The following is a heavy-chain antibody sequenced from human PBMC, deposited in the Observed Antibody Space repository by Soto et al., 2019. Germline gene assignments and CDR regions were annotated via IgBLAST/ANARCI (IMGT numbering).Heavy chain of an antibody. CDR1: GFTFSDRY. J-gene: IGHJ4*02. CDR2: TKDKANSYTT. CDR3: TIEGAYPGPDFDY. D-gene: IGHD3-16*01. V-gene: IGHV3-72*01. Sequence: GGSLRLSCAASGFTFSDRYMDWVRQAPGKGLEWVGRTKDKANSYTTEYAASVKGRFTISRDDSRNSVYLQMNSLKTDDTAVYYCTIEGAYPGPDFDYWGQGTLVTVSS.